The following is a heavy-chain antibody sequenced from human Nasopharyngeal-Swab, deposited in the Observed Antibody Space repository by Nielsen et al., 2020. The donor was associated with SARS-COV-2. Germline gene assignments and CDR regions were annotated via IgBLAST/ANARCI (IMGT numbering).Heavy chain of an antibody. Sequence: VRQAPGKGLEWVSAISASGGSTYYADSVKGRFTIPRDYSKTTLYLQMNSLRAEDTAVYYCAKALTPYVWGSYRYMDYWGQGTLVTVSS. V-gene: IGHV3-23*01. D-gene: IGHD3-16*02. CDR2: ISASGGST. J-gene: IGHJ4*02. CDR3: AKALTPYVWGSYRYMDY.